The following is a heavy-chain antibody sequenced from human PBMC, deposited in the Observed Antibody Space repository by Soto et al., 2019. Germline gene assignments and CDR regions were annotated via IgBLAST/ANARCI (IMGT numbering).Heavy chain of an antibody. D-gene: IGHD6-13*01. Sequence: GGSLRLSCAASGFTFSSYWMSWVRQAPGKGLEWVANIKQDGSEKYYVDSVKGRFTISRDNAKNSLYLQMTSLRAEDTAVYYCAREGEYSSSWYDAFDIWSQGTMVTVSS. CDR3: AREGEYSSSWYDAFDI. V-gene: IGHV3-7*01. J-gene: IGHJ3*02. CDR2: IKQDGSEK. CDR1: GFTFSSYW.